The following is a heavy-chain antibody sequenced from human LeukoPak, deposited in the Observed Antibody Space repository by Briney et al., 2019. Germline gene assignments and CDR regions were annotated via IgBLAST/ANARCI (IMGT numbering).Heavy chain of an antibody. J-gene: IGHJ4*02. CDR1: GDSISSGGYS. V-gene: IGHV4-30-4*07. CDR3: ASQWGYYYDSSGPPFDY. CDR2: IHDSGST. D-gene: IGHD3-22*01. Sequence: SETLSLTCAVSGDSISSGGYSWSWIRQTPGKGLEWIAYIHDSGSTYNNPSLKSRLSISIDTSKNQFSLKLNSVTAADTAVYYCASQWGYYYDSSGPPFDYWGQGTLVTVSS.